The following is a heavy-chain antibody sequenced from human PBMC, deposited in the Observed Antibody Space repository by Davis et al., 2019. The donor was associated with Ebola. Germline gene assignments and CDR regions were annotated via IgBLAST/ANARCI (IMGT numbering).Heavy chain of an antibody. CDR1: GFTFSSYA. V-gene: IGHV3-23*01. D-gene: IGHD2-2*02. CDR2: ISGSGGST. CDR3: AKGMFPVPADIIRGDYYYYMDV. Sequence: GESLKISCAASGFTFSSYAMSWVRQAPGKGLEWVSAISGSGGSTYYADSVKGRFTISRDNSKNTLYLQMNSLRAEDTAVYYCAKGMFPVPADIIRGDYYYYMDVWGKGTTVTVSS. J-gene: IGHJ6*03.